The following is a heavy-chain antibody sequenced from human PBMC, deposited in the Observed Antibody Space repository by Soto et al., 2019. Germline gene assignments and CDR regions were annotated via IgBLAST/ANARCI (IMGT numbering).Heavy chain of an antibody. CDR2: ISGSGAST. J-gene: IGHJ6*04. V-gene: IGHV3-23*01. Sequence: GSLRLSCAASGFTFSSAALSWVRQGPGRGLEWVSTISGSGASTYYADSVKGRFTISRDNSKNTLYLQMNSLRAEDTAVYYCAKSGGGLYYYYYGMDVWGKGTTVTVSS. CDR3: AKSGGGLYYYYYGMDV. CDR1: GFTFSSAA.